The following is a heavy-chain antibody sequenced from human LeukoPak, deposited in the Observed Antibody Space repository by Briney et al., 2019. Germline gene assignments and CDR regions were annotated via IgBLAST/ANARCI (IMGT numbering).Heavy chain of an antibody. CDR2: IYYSGGT. D-gene: IGHD3-10*01. J-gene: IGHJ4*02. V-gene: IGHV4-39*01. Sequence: PSETLSLTCTVSGGSISSSSYYWGWNRQPPGKGLEWVGSIYYSGGTYYNPFLKSRVTISVDTSKTQFSLKLSSVTAADTPVYYCARPRGADFDYWGQGTLVTVSS. CDR1: GGSISSSSYY. CDR3: ARPRGADFDY.